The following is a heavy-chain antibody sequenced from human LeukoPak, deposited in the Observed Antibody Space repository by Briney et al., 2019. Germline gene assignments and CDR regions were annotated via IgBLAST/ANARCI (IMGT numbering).Heavy chain of an antibody. V-gene: IGHV3-48*01. CDR3: ARAPMAYNWNVAYYYYYMDV. J-gene: IGHJ6*03. Sequence: GGSLRLSCVASGFTFTTYNMNWVRQAPGKGLEWLSYISSSSTTIYYADSVKGRFTISRDNARNSLYLQMNSLRAEDTAVYYCARAPMAYNWNVAYYYYYMDVWGIGTTVTVSS. D-gene: IGHD1-20*01. CDR2: ISSSSTTI. CDR1: GFTFTTYN.